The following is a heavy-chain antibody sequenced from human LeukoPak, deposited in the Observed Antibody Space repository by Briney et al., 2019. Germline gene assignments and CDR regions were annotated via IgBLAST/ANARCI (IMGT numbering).Heavy chain of an antibody. CDR2: INPNSGGT. V-gene: IGHV1-2*02. J-gene: IGHJ4*02. CDR3: ARDWRIVGASSEFDY. D-gene: IGHD1-26*01. CDR1: GYTFTGYY. Sequence: GASVKVSCKASGYTFTGYYMHWVRQAPGQGLEWMGWINPNSGGTSYAQKFQGRVTMTRDTSISTAYMELSRLRSDDTAVYYCARDWRIVGASSEFDYWGQGTLVTVSS.